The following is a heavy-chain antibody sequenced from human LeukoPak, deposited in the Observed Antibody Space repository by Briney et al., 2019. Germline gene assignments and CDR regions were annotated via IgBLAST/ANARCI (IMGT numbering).Heavy chain of an antibody. CDR3: ARGHYDILTASYKWTPDY. J-gene: IGHJ4*02. CDR2: ITRGGTYT. D-gene: IGHD3-9*01. CDR1: GFTFSTYN. Sequence: GGSLRLSCAASGFTFSTYNMNWVRQAPGKGLEGVSSITRGGTYTYYADSVKGRFTTSRDNAKNSLSLQLSSLRAEDTAVYYCARGHYDILTASYKWTPDYWGQGILVTVSS. V-gene: IGHV3-21*06.